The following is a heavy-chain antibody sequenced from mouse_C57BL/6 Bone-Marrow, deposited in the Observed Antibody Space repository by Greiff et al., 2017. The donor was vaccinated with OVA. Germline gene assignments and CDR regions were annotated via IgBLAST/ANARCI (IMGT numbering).Heavy chain of an antibody. CDR1: GYTFTSYG. D-gene: IGHD4-1*01. J-gene: IGHJ2*01. CDR3: ARSGAGTDY. Sequence: QVQLQQSGAGLARPGASVKLSCKASGYTFTSYGISWVKQRTGQGLEWIGEIYPRSGNTYYNEKFKGKATLTADKASSTAYMEIRSLTSEDSAVYFCARSGAGTDYWGQGTTLTVSS. CDR2: IYPRSGNT. V-gene: IGHV1-81*01.